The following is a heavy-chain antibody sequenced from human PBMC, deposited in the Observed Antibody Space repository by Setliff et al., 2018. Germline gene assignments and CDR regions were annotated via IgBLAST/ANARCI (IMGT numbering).Heavy chain of an antibody. CDR2: IHTGGGSA. V-gene: IGHV1-46*01. J-gene: IGHJ4*02. Sequence: ASVKVSCKASGYSFTGYYMHWVRQAPGQGLEWMGIIHTGGGSASYAQKFQGRVAMTSDTSTSTVYMEVSSVRSDDTAIYYCARGGMAAAGRKGVFEYWGQGTQVTVSS. D-gene: IGHD6-13*01. CDR3: ARGGMAAAGRKGVFEY. CDR1: GYSFTGYY.